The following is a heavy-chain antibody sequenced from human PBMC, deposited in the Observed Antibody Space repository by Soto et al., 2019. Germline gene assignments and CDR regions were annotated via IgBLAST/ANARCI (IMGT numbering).Heavy chain of an antibody. Sequence: SETLSLTCSVSGDSVSSGLYYWTWIRQPPGKGLEWIGYISHSGTTKYNPSLKRPVTISVDTSKNQFSLKMTLVTAADTATYYCARVSFYYDTSGYAVAWFDPWGQGTLVTVSS. J-gene: IGHJ5*02. CDR3: ARVSFYYDTSGYAVAWFDP. CDR2: ISHSGTT. CDR1: GDSVSSGLYY. D-gene: IGHD3-22*01. V-gene: IGHV4-61*01.